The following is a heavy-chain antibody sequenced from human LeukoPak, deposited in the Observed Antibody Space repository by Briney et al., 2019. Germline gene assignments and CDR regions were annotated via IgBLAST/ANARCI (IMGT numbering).Heavy chain of an antibody. CDR1: GGTFSSYA. J-gene: IGHJ4*02. CDR2: IIPIFGTA. Sequence: SVKVSCKASGGTFSSYAISWVRQAPGQGLEWMGRIIPIFGTANYAQKFQGRVTITADESTSTAYMELSSLRSEDTAVYYCARGEDEEQQLSPFDYWGQGTLVTVSS. CDR3: ARGEDEEQQLSPFDY. V-gene: IGHV1-69*13. D-gene: IGHD6-13*01.